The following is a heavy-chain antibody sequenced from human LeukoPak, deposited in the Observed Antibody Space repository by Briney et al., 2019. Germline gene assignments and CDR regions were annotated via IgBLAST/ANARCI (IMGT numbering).Heavy chain of an antibody. V-gene: IGHV4-4*07. D-gene: IGHD2-2*01. Sequence: PSETLSLTCTVSDDSISNYYWSWMRQPAGKGLEWIGRLDPSGTTNYSPSLKSRVTMSADTSKNQFSLKLSSVTAADTAVYYCARHPYQLLWLSWLDPWGQGTLVTVSS. CDR3: ARHPYQLLWLSWLDP. CDR2: LDPSGTT. J-gene: IGHJ5*02. CDR1: DDSISNYY.